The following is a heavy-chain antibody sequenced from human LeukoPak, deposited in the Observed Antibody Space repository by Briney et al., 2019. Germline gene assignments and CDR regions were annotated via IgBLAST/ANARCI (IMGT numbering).Heavy chain of an antibody. CDR3: ARDGYDVDTAMVVPFDY. CDR1: GFTFSSYS. D-gene: IGHD5-18*01. J-gene: IGHJ4*02. V-gene: IGHV3-21*01. Sequence: GGSLRLSCAASGFTFSSYSMNWVRQAPGKGLGWVSSISSSSSYIYYADSVKGRFTISRDNAKNSLYLQMNSLRAEDTAVYYCARDGYDVDTAMVVPFDYWGQGTLVTISS. CDR2: ISSSSSYI.